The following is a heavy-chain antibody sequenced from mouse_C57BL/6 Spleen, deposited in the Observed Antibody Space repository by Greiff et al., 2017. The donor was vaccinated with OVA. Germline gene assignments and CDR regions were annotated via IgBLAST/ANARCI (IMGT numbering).Heavy chain of an antibody. Sequence: VQLQESGAELARPGASVKLSCKASGYTFTSYGISWVKQRTGQGLEWIGEIYPRSGNTYYNEKFKGKATLTADKSSSTAYLELRSLTSEDSAVYFCAREDYYGSGYGDWGKGTTLTVSS. D-gene: IGHD1-1*01. J-gene: IGHJ2*01. V-gene: IGHV1-81*01. CDR1: GYTFTSYG. CDR3: AREDYYGSGYGD. CDR2: IYPRSGNT.